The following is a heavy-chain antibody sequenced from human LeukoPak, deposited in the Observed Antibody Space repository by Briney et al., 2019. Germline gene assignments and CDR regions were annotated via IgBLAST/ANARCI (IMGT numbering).Heavy chain of an antibody. D-gene: IGHD2-2*01. Sequence: ASVKVSCKASGYTFTSYYMHWVRQAPGQGLEWMGIINPSGGSTSYAQKFQGRVTMTRDTSTSTVYMELSSLSSEDTAVYYCARERSRSTSFGNWFDPWGQGTLVTVSS. V-gene: IGHV1-46*01. CDR2: INPSGGST. J-gene: IGHJ5*02. CDR3: ARERSRSTSFGNWFDP. CDR1: GYTFTSYY.